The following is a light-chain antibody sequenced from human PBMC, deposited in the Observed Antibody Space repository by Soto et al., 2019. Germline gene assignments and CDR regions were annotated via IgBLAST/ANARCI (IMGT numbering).Light chain of an antibody. CDR2: GAS. CDR3: QQYNNWPPWT. V-gene: IGKV3-15*01. CDR1: QSVSSN. Sequence: IVVTQSPATLSVSPGDRATLSCMPSQSVSSNLAWYQQKPGQAPRLLIYGASTGATGIPARFSGSGSGTEFTLTISSLQSEDFAVYYCQQYNNWPPWTFGQGTKVDIK. J-gene: IGKJ1*01.